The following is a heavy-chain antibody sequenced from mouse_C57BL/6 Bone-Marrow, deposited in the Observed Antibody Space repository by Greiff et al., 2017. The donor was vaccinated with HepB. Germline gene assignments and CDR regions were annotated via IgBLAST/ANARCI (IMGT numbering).Heavy chain of an antibody. D-gene: IGHD1-1*01. CDR3: ARGRRRYYYAMDY. Sequence: QVQLQQPGAELVRPGSSVKLSCKASGYTFTSYWMHWVKQRPIQGLEWIGNIDPSDSETHYNQKFKDKATLTVDKSSSTAYMQLSSLTSEDSAVYYCARGRRRYYYAMDYWGQGTSVTVSS. J-gene: IGHJ4*01. V-gene: IGHV1-52*01. CDR2: IDPSDSET. CDR1: GYTFTSYW.